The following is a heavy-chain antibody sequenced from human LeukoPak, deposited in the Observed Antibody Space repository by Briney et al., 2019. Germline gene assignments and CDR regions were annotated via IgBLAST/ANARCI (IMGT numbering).Heavy chain of an antibody. Sequence: SETLSLTCTVSGGSVSSYYWSWIRQPAGKGLEWIGRIYTNGGTDYNASLKSRVTISVDKSNNQFSLKMTSVTVADTAVYYCAGRDYWGQGILVTVSS. J-gene: IGHJ4*02. CDR2: IYTNGGT. CDR1: GGSVSSYY. CDR3: AGRDY. V-gene: IGHV4-4*07.